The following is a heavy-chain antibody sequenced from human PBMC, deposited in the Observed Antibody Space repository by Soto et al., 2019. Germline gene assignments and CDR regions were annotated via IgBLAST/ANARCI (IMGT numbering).Heavy chain of an antibody. V-gene: IGHV3-21*01. D-gene: IGHD3-3*01. Sequence: PGGSLRLSCAASGFTFSSYSMNWVRQAPGKGLEWVSSISSSSSYVYYADSVKGRFTISRDNAKNSLYLQMNSLRAEDTAVYYCARHPTYYDFWSGLPTETYYFDYWGQGTLVTVSS. J-gene: IGHJ4*02. CDR3: ARHPTYYDFWSGLPTETYYFDY. CDR2: ISSSSSYV. CDR1: GFTFSSYS.